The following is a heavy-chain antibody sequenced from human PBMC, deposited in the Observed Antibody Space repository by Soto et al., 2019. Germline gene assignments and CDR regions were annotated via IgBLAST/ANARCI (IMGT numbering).Heavy chain of an antibody. V-gene: IGHV4-34*01. CDR3: ARGHASSPKGYCIGGSCSTAYYFDY. D-gene: IGHD2-15*01. J-gene: IGHJ4*02. CDR2: INHSGST. CDR1: GGSFSGYY. Sequence: SETLSLTCAVYGGSFSGYYWSWIRQPPGKGLEWIGEINHSGSTNYNPPHKSRVTISVDTSKNQFSIKLSSVTAADTAVYYCARGHASSPKGYCIGGSCSTAYYFDYWGQGTLVTVSS.